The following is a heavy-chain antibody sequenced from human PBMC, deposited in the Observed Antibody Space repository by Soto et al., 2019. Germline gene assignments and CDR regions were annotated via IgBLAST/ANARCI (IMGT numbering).Heavy chain of an antibody. V-gene: IGHV1-18*04. CDR2: ISAYNGNT. D-gene: IGHD3-10*01. Sequence: VASVKLSCKASGYTFTSYGISWVRQAPGQGLEWMGWISAYNGNTNYAQKLQGRVTMTTDTSTSTAYMELRSLRSDDTAVYYCARDRLSGSYYKTFDYWGQGTLLTVSS. CDR1: GYTFTSYG. J-gene: IGHJ4*02. CDR3: ARDRLSGSYYKTFDY.